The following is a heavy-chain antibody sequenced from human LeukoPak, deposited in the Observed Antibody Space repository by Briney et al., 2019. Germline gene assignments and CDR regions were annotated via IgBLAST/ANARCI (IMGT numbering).Heavy chain of an antibody. CDR1: GGSISSSSYY. D-gene: IGHD3-3*01. J-gene: IGHJ4*02. CDR2: IYYSGST. Sequence: PSETLSLTCTVSGGSISSSSYYWGWIRQPPGKGLEWIVSIYYSGSTYYNPSLKSRVTISVDTSKNQFSLKLSSVTAADTAVYYCARPAGDFWSGYYPYYFDYWGQGTLVTVSS. CDR3: ARPAGDFWSGYYPYYFDY. V-gene: IGHV4-39*01.